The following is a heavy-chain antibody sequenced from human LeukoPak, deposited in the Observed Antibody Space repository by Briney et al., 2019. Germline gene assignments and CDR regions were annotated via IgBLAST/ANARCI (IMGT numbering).Heavy chain of an antibody. J-gene: IGHJ6*03. CDR1: GFTFSSYS. CDR3: ARDGHYYGSGSYQYYYYYMDV. V-gene: IGHV3-21*01. D-gene: IGHD3-10*01. CDR2: ISSSSSYI. Sequence: GGSLRLSCAASGFTFSSYSMNWVRQAPGKGLEWVSSISSSSSYIYYADALKGRFTISRDDAKNLLYLDMNSLRAEDTAVYYCARDGHYYGSGSYQYYYYYMDVWGKGTTVTISS.